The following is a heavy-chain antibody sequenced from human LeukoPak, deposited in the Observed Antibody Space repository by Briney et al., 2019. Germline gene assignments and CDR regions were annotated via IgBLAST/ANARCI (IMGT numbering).Heavy chain of an antibody. Sequence: PGGSLRLSCAASGFTFSSYAMNWVRQAPGKGLEWVSTISGSGNSTYYADSVKGRFTISRDNSKNTLYLQMNSLRAEDTAVYYCAKGSGRGLYYYSYYMDVWGKGTTVTVSS. D-gene: IGHD1-26*01. V-gene: IGHV3-23*01. CDR2: ISGSGNST. CDR3: AKGSGRGLYYYSYYMDV. J-gene: IGHJ6*03. CDR1: GFTFSSYA.